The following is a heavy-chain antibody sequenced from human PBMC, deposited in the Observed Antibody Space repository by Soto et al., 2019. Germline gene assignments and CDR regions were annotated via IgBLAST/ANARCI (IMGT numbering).Heavy chain of an antibody. V-gene: IGHV3-11*05. J-gene: IGHJ5*02. D-gene: IGHD2-2*01. CDR3: ARDLEDIVVVPAAIGFDP. CDR2: ISSSSSYT. Sequence: PGGSLRLSCAASGFTFSDYYMSWIRQAPGKGLEWVSYISSSSSYTNYADSVKGRFTISRDNAKNSQYLQKNSLRAEDTAVYYCARDLEDIVVVPAAIGFDPWGQGT. CDR1: GFTFSDYY.